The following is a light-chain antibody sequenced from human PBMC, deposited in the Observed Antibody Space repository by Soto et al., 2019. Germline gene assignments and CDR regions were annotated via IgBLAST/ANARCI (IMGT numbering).Light chain of an antibody. J-gene: IGLJ1*01. CDR3: SSYTSSLTLYV. Sequence: QSVLTQPASVSGSPGQSITISCTGTSSDVGTYNYVSWYQQHSGKAPKLMIYEVSNRPSGVSNRFSGSKSGNTASLPISGLQAEDEADYYCSSYTSSLTLYVFGSGTKLTVL. CDR2: EVS. CDR1: SSDVGTYNY. V-gene: IGLV2-14*01.